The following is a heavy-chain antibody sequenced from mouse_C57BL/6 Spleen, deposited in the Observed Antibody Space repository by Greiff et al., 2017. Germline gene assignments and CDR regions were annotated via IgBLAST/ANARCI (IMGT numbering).Heavy chain of an antibody. CDR3: ARRGGDGYYYFDY. CDR2: IYPRSGNT. V-gene: IGHV1-81*01. CDR1: GYTFTSYG. D-gene: IGHD2-3*01. J-gene: IGHJ2*01. Sequence: VMLVESGAELARPGASVKLSCKASGYTFTSYGISWVKQRTGQGLEWIGEIYPRSGNTYYNEKFKGKATLTADKSSSTAYMELRSLTSEDSAVYFCARRGGDGYYYFDYWGQGTTLTVSS.